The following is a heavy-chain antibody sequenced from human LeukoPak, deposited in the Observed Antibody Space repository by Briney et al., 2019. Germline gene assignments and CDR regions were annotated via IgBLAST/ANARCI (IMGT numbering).Heavy chain of an antibody. CDR2: IIPIFGTA. Sequence: SVKVSCKASGGTFSSYAISWVRQAPEQGLEWMGGIIPIFGTANYAQKFQGRVTITADESTSTAYMELSSLRSEDTAVYYCARDRGSGSSDAFDIWGQGTMVTVSS. V-gene: IGHV1-69*01. J-gene: IGHJ3*02. CDR1: GGTFSSYA. D-gene: IGHD6-19*01. CDR3: ARDRGSGSSDAFDI.